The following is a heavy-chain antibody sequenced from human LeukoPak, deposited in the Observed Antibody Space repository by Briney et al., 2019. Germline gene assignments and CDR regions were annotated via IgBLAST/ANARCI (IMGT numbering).Heavy chain of an antibody. V-gene: IGHV4-59*01. CDR1: GGSISSYY. Sequence: SETLSLICTVSGGSISSYYWSWIRQPPGKGLEWIGYIYYSGSTNYNPSLKSRVTISVDTSKNQFSLKLSSVTAADTAVYYCARADYGGNFDYWGQGTLVTVSS. J-gene: IGHJ4*02. D-gene: IGHD4-23*01. CDR3: ARADYGGNFDY. CDR2: IYYSGST.